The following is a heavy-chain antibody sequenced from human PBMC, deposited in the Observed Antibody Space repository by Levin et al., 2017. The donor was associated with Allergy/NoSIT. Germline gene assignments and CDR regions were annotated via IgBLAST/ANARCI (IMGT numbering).Heavy chain of an antibody. Sequence: ASVKVSCKASGYTFTSYYMHWVRQAPGQGLEWMGIINPSGGSTSYAQKFQGRVTMTRDTSTSTVYMELSSLRSEDTAVYYCAREVPSYDFWSGYIYWGQGTLVTVSS. D-gene: IGHD3-3*01. CDR1: GYTFTSYY. J-gene: IGHJ4*02. CDR3: AREVPSYDFWSGYIY. CDR2: INPSGGST. V-gene: IGHV1-46*01.